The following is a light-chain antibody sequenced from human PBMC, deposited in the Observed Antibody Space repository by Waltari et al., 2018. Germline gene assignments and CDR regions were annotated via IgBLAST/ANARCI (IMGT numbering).Light chain of an antibody. V-gene: IGKV3-15*01. CDR2: DAY. Sequence: ERVMTQSPATLSVSPGERATLSCRASQSVTNNLAGYQPKVGQAPRLLIYDAYTRATGIAARFSGSGSGTEFTLTISSLQSEDFAVYYCQQYNNWPLTFGGGTKVEIK. CDR1: QSVTNN. CDR3: QQYNNWPLT. J-gene: IGKJ4*01.